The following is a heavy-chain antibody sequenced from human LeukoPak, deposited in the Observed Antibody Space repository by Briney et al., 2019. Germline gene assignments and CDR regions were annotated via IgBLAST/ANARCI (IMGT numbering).Heavy chain of an antibody. CDR1: GFTFSSYA. D-gene: IGHD5-18*01. CDR3: VKDRSHTAMVPFDY. Sequence: GGSLRLSCSASGFTFSSYAMHWVRQAPGKGLEYVSAISSNGGSTYYADSVKGRFTISRDNSKSTLYLQMSSLRAEDTAVYYCVKDRSHTAMVPFDYWGQGTLVTVSS. CDR2: ISSNGGST. J-gene: IGHJ4*02. V-gene: IGHV3-64D*06.